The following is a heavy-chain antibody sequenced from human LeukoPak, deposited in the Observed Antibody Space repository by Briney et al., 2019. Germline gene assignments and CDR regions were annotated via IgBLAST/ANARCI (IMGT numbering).Heavy chain of an antibody. V-gene: IGHV1-46*01. CDR1: GYTFTSYY. J-gene: IGHJ6*03. CDR2: INPSGGRT. Sequence: ASVTVSCKASGYTFTSYYMHWVRQAPGQGLEWMGIINPSGGRTSYAQKFQGRVTMTRDMSTSTVYMELSSLRSEDTAVYYCARAGSVDKAQETDYMAAWGKGTTVTVSS. CDR3: ARAGSVDKAQETDYMAA. D-gene: IGHD5-18*01.